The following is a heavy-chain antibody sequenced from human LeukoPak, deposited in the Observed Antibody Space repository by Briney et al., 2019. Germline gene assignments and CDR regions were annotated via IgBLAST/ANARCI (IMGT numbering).Heavy chain of an antibody. CDR2: INAGDGNT. CDR1: GYTFTSYA. Sequence: ASVKVSCKASGYTFTSYAMHWVRQAPGQRLEWMGWINAGDGNTKYSQKFQGRVTITRDTSASTAYMELSSLRSEDTAVYYCARERVRWITGVLLNDAFDIWGQGTMVTVSS. D-gene: IGHD7-27*01. CDR3: ARERVRWITGVLLNDAFDI. V-gene: IGHV1-3*01. J-gene: IGHJ3*02.